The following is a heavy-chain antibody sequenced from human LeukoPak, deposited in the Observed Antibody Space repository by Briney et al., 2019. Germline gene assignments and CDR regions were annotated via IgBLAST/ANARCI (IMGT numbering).Heavy chain of an antibody. CDR3: ARDSRYSSSWYAGGNWFDP. J-gene: IGHJ5*02. Sequence: VASVKVSCKASGYTFTGYYMHWVRQAPGQGLEWMGWINPNSGGTNYAQKFQGRVTMTRDTSISTAYMELSRLRSDDTAVYYCARDSRYSSSWYAGGNWFDPWGQGTLVTVSS. CDR1: GYTFTGYY. D-gene: IGHD6-13*01. V-gene: IGHV1-2*02. CDR2: INPNSGGT.